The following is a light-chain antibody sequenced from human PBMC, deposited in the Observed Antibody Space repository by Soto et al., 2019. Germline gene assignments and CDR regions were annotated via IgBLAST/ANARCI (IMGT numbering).Light chain of an antibody. J-gene: IGKJ5*01. CDR1: QSVSSSY. CDR3: QQYGST. Sequence: EIVLTQSPGTLSLSPGERATLSYRASQSVSSSYLAWYQQKPGQAPRLIIYGASSRATGIPDRFSGSGSGTDFTLTISRLEPEDFAVYYCQQYGSTFGQGTRREIK. V-gene: IGKV3-20*01. CDR2: GAS.